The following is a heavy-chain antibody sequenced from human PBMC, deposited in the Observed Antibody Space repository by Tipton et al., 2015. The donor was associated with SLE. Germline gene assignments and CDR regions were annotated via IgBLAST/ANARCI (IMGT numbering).Heavy chain of an antibody. CDR3: ARKRGGYCSSTSCYGYAFDI. CDR1: GGSISSHY. D-gene: IGHD2-2*01. V-gene: IGHV4-59*11. CDR2: IYYSGST. Sequence: TLSLTCTVSGGSISSHYWSWIRQPPGKGLEWIGYIYYSGSTNYNPSLKSRVTISVDTSKNQFSLKLSSVTAADTAVYYCARKRGGYCSSTSCYGYAFDIWGQGTMVTVSS. J-gene: IGHJ3*02.